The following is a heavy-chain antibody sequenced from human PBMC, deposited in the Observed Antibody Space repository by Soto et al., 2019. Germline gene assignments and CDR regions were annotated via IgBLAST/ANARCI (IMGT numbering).Heavy chain of an antibody. CDR3: ARVGLVDTAMVAGLYYFDY. D-gene: IGHD5-18*01. CDR1: GGTFRGYH. V-gene: IGHV4-34*01. CDR2: INHSGST. J-gene: IGHJ4*02. Sequence: ENLSLTCALFGGTFRGYHWGRIPPPPGKGLEWIGEINHSGSTNYNPSLKSRVTISVDTSKNQFSLKLSSVTAADTAVYYCARVGLVDTAMVAGLYYFDYWGQGTLVTVSS.